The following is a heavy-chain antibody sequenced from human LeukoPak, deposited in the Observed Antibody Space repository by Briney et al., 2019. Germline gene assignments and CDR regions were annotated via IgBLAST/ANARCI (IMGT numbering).Heavy chain of an antibody. CDR3: AKAFSSSWYGFDY. V-gene: IGHV3-23*01. D-gene: IGHD6-13*01. CDR2: ISGSGGGT. J-gene: IGHJ4*02. Sequence: RGSLRLSCAASGFTFTNYAMTWVCQAPGKGLEWVSGISGSGGGTYYTDSVKGRFTISRDNSKNTLYLQMNSLRPEDTAIYYCAKAFSSSWYGFDYWGQGTLVTVSS. CDR1: GFTFTNYA.